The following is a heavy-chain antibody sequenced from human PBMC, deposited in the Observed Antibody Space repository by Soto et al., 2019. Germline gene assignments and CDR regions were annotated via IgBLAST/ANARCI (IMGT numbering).Heavy chain of an antibody. D-gene: IGHD2-2*01. CDR1: GYSFTSYW. CDR2: IDPSDSYT. CDR3: ASERIVVVPAASQNYYYYYGMDV. Sequence: GESLKISCKGSGYSFTSYWISWVRQMPGKGLEWMGRIDPSDSYTNYSPSFQGHVTISADKSISTAYLQWSSLKASDTAMYYCASERIVVVPAASQNYYYYYGMDVWCRGTTVTVSS. V-gene: IGHV5-10-1*01. J-gene: IGHJ6*02.